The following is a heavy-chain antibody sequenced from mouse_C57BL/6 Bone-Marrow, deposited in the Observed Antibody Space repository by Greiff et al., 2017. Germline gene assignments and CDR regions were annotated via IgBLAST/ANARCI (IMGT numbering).Heavy chain of an antibody. CDR1: GYAFSSSW. V-gene: IGHV1-82*01. CDR3: AREGLLRAMDY. CDR2: IYPGDGDI. D-gene: IGHD1-1*02. J-gene: IGHJ4*01. Sequence: QVQLKESGPELVKPGASVKISCTASGYAFSSSWMNWVQQRPGKGLEWIGRIYPGDGDINYTGKFKGKATLTADKSSSTAYMQLSSLTSEDSAVYFCAREGLLRAMDYWGQGTSVTVSS.